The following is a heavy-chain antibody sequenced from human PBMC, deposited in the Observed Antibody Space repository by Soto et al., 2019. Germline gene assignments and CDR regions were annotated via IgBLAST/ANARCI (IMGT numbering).Heavy chain of an antibody. CDR2: IIPILGIA. Sequence: QVQLVQSGAAVKKSGSSVKVSCTASGGTFSSYTLRWVRQAPGPGLEWMGRIIPILGIANYAQKFQGRVTITADKSTSTAYMELSSLRSEDTAVYYCARAWSGYDSPFDYWGQGTLVTVSS. V-gene: IGHV1-69*02. CDR1: GGTFSSYT. J-gene: IGHJ4*02. CDR3: ARAWSGYDSPFDY. D-gene: IGHD5-12*01.